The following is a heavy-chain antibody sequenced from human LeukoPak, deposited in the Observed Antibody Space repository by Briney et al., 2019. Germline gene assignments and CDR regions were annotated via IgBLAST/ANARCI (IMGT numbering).Heavy chain of an antibody. CDR3: ARLATGYCSGGSCGESYYYYYMDV. J-gene: IGHJ6*03. CDR2: IYYSGNT. Sequence: TSETLSLTCTVSGGSISSNSYYWGWIRQPPGKGLEWIGSIYYSGNTYYNPSLKSRVTISVDTSKNQFSLKLSSVTAADTAVYYCARLATGYCSGGSCGESYYYYYMDVWGKGITVTVSS. D-gene: IGHD2-15*01. V-gene: IGHV4-39*01. CDR1: GGSISSNSYY.